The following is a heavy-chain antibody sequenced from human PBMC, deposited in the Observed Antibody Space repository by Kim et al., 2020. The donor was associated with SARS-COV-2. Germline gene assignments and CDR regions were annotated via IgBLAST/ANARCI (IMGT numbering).Heavy chain of an antibody. J-gene: IGHJ4*02. Sequence: GGSLRLSCAASRFIFSNYWMSWVRQAPGKGLEWVANIKEDGSEKYYLDSVEGRFIIFRDNAANSLSLQMNSLRAEDTADYYCGRDYSDWGQGTLVTVSS. CDR2: IKEDGSEK. D-gene: IGHD6-13*01. V-gene: IGHV3-7*01. CDR3: GRDYSD. CDR1: RFIFSNYW.